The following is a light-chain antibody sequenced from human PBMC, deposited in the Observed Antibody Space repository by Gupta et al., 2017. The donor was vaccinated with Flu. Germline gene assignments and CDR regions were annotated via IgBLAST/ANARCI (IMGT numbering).Light chain of an antibody. CDR2: RNN. J-gene: IGLJ1*01. CDR3: AAGDDSRSSYV. CDR1: GSNY. V-gene: IGLV1-47*01. Sequence: GSNYVCCYQHLPAATPNLLMYRNNRRRSGAPERFSGSKYGSSASVAISGLRAEDEADYYCAAGDDSRSSYVFGTGTKLTVL.